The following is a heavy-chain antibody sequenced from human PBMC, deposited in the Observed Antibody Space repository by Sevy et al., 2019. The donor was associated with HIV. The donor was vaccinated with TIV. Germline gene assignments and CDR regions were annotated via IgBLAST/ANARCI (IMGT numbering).Heavy chain of an antibody. Sequence: GGSLRLSCAASGFTFSSYWMSWVRQAPGKGLEWVANIKQDGSEKYYVDSVKGRFTISRDNAKISLYLQMNSLRAEDTAVYYCASSFLGRAFGGVIDNYFDYWGQGTLVTVSS. V-gene: IGHV3-7*01. CDR2: IKQDGSEK. D-gene: IGHD3-16*02. CDR1: GFTFSSYW. CDR3: ASSFLGRAFGGVIDNYFDY. J-gene: IGHJ4*02.